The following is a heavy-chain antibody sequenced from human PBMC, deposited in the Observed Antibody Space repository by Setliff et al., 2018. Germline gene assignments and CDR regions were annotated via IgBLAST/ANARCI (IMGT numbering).Heavy chain of an antibody. J-gene: IGHJ4*02. V-gene: IGHV1-69*05. D-gene: IGHD2-2*01. CDR1: GATFSSYA. CDR3: ARDRKEIVVKPPAASLDY. Sequence: SVKVSCKASGATFSSYAISWVRQAPGQGLEWMGGIIPIFGTANYAQKFQGRVTMTTDTSTTTAYMEVRSLRSDDTAVYYCARDRKEIVVKPPAASLDYWGQGTQVTVSS. CDR2: IIPIFGTA.